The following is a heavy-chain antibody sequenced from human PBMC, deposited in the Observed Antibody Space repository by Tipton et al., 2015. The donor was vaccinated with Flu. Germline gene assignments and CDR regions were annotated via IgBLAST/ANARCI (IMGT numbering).Heavy chain of an antibody. CDR2: INHSGST. Sequence: TLSLTCAVHGGSFSGYYWSWIRQPPGKGLEWIGEINHSGSTNYNPSLKSRVTISVDTSKNQFSLKLSSVTAADTAVYYCARHSTGRVLDYWGQGTLVTVSS. CDR3: ARHSTGRVLDY. V-gene: IGHV4-34*01. D-gene: IGHD4-17*01. CDR1: GGSFSGYY. J-gene: IGHJ4*02.